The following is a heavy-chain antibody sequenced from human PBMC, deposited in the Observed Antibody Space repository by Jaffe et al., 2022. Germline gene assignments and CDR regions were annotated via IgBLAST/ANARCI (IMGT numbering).Heavy chain of an antibody. J-gene: IGHJ6*03. CDR3: ARGKLLRRDVVVVAATREPTKRKGVRYYYYMDV. V-gene: IGHV4-34*01. CDR1: GGSFSGYY. Sequence: QVQLQQWGAGLLKPSETLSLTCAVYGGSFSGYYWSWIRQPPGKGLEWIGEINHSGSTNYNPSLKSRVTISVDTSKNQFSLKLSSVTAADTAVYYCARGKLLRRDVVVVAATREPTKRKGVRYYYYMDVWGKGTTVTVSS. D-gene: IGHD2-15*01. CDR2: INHSGST.